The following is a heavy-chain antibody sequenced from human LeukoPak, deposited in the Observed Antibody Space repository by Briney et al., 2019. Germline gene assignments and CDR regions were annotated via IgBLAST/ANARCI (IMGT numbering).Heavy chain of an antibody. CDR1: GYTFSSYY. V-gene: IGHV1-46*01. CDR2: INPSRGST. CDR3: ARDATRGIGGSYDFYF. D-gene: IGHD3-16*01. J-gene: IGHJ4*02. Sequence: ASLKVSCKASGYTFSSYYMHWVRQAPGQGLEWMGIINPSRGSTSYGPKFQGRVTMTRDTSSSTVHVELRGLRSDDTAVYNCARDATRGIGGSYDFYFWGQGTLVTVSS.